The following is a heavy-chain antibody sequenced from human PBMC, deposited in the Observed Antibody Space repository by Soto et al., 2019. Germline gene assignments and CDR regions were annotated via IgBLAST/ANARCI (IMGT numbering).Heavy chain of an antibody. V-gene: IGHV3-30*18. J-gene: IGHJ6*03. CDR3: AKGPGTSGYYYYYMDI. D-gene: IGHD3-10*01. Sequence: GGSLRLSCAASGFTFSSYGMHWVRQAPGKGLEWVAVISYGGSNKYYADSVKGRFTISRDNSKNTLYLQMNSLRAEDTAVYYCAKGPGTSGYYYYYMDIWGKGTTVTVSS. CDR2: ISYGGSNK. CDR1: GFTFSSYG.